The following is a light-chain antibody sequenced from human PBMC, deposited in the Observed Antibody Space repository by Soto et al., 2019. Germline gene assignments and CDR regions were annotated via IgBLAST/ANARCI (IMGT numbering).Light chain of an antibody. CDR3: CSYAGSSTYV. J-gene: IGLJ1*01. CDR1: SRDVGTYDL. Sequence: QSALTQPASVSGSPGQSITISCTGTSRDVGTYDLVSWYQHHPGKAPKPMIYEGTKRPSGVSNRFSGSKSGNTASLAISGLQAEDEADYYCCSYAGSSTYVFGTGTKVTVL. CDR2: EGT. V-gene: IGLV2-23*01.